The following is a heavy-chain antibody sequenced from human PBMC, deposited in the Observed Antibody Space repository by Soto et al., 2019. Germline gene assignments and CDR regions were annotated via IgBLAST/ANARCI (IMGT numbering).Heavy chain of an antibody. CDR3: ARSGYSYGSFDY. J-gene: IGHJ4*02. CDR1: GFTFSSYS. Sequence: GGSLRLSCAASGFTFSSYSMNWVRQAPGKGLEWVSSISSSSSYIYYADSVKGRFTISRDNAKNSLYLQMNSLRAEDTAVYYCARSGYSYGSFDYWGQGTLVIVSS. V-gene: IGHV3-21*01. D-gene: IGHD5-18*01. CDR2: ISSSSSYI.